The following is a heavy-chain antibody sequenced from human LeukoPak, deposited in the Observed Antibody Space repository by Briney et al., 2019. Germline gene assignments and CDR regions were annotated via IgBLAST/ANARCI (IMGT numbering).Heavy chain of an antibody. Sequence: SETLSLTCAVYGGSFSTYYWSWIRQAPGKGLEWIGEMDPSGITNYTPSLKSRATIVGDPSKKQFSLKMTSVTAADTAVYYCARGRSRIQLLGYFDYWGQGTLVTVSS. V-gene: IGHV4-34*01. CDR3: ARGRSRIQLLGYFDY. J-gene: IGHJ4*02. CDR1: GGSFSTYY. D-gene: IGHD1-1*01. CDR2: MDPSGIT.